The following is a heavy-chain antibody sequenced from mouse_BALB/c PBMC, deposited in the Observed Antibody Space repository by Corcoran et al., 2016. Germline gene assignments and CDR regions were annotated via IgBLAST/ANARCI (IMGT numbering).Heavy chain of an antibody. CDR2: IWWNDDK. CDR3: ARIRGYDGNYGPLAY. CDR1: GFSLSTSGMG. J-gene: IGHJ3*01. V-gene: IGHV8-8*01. D-gene: IGHD2-3*01. Sequence: QVTLKESGPGILQPSQTLSLTCSFSGFSLSTSGMGVGWSRQPSGTGLEWLTHIWWNDDKRYNPALKSRLTISKDTSSNQVFLKIASVDTADTATYYCARIRGYDGNYGPLAYWGQGTLVTVSA.